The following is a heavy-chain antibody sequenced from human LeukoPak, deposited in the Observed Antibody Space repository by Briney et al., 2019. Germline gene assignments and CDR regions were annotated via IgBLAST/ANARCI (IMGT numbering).Heavy chain of an antibody. J-gene: IGHJ4*02. V-gene: IGHV3-30*18. CDR2: ISYDGSIK. Sequence: PGGSLRLSCAASGFTFSSFGIHWVRQAPGKALEWVAVISYDGSIKYYADSVKGRFTISRDNSKNTLYLQMNSLRAEDTAVYYCAKVRRVGATGGGIDYWGQGTLVTVSS. CDR1: GFTFSSFG. D-gene: IGHD1-26*01. CDR3: AKVRRVGATGGGIDY.